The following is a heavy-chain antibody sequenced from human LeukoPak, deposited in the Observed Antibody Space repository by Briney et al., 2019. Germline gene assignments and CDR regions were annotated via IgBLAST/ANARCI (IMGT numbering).Heavy chain of an antibody. CDR1: GYTFTGYY. J-gene: IGHJ4*02. V-gene: IGHV1-2*02. CDR2: INPNSGGT. CDR3: ATPKGGSGSHRAPLEY. D-gene: IGHD3-10*01. Sequence: ASVKVSCKASGYTFTGYYMHWVRQAPGQGLEWMGWINPNSGGTNYAQKFQGRVTMTRDTSISTAYMELSRLRSDDTAVYYCATPKGGSGSHRAPLEYWGQGTLVTVST.